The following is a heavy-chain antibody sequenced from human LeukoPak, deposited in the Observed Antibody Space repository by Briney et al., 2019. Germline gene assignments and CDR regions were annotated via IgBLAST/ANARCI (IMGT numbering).Heavy chain of an antibody. D-gene: IGHD3-22*01. V-gene: IGHV1-2*02. CDR1: GYTFTGYY. CDR2: INPNSGAS. Sequence: ASVKVSCKASGYTFTGYYIHWVRQAPGQGLEWMGWINPNSGASDSTQKFQGRVTMTVDTSIDTAYMELSGLRSDDAAVYYCARLSYYYDIPGYLDYWGREPWSPPPQ. J-gene: IGHJ4*02. CDR3: ARLSYYYDIPGYLDY.